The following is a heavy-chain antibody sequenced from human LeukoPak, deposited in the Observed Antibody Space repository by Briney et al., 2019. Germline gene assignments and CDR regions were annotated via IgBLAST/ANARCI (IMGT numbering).Heavy chain of an antibody. Sequence: GGSLRLSCAASGFTVSSNYMSWVRQAPGKGLEWVSVIYSGGSTYYADSVKGRFTLSRDNSKNTLYLQMNSLRAEDTAVYYCASGVLFSGSPSDYWGQGTLVTVSS. J-gene: IGHJ4*02. D-gene: IGHD1-26*01. CDR1: GFTVSSNY. CDR3: ASGVLFSGSPSDY. V-gene: IGHV3-66*01. CDR2: IYSGGST.